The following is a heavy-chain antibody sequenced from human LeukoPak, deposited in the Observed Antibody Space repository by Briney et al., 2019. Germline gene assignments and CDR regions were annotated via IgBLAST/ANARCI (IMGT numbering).Heavy chain of an antibody. Sequence: ASVKVSCKASGYIFTSYGISWVRQASGQGPEWMGWMNPNSGNTGYAQKFQGRFTMTWDTSISTAYMELSSLRSEDTAIYYCAREYRHQPDWGQGTLVTVSS. V-gene: IGHV1-8*02. CDR2: MNPNSGNT. D-gene: IGHD5-12*01. CDR1: GYIFTSYG. J-gene: IGHJ4*02. CDR3: AREYRHQPD.